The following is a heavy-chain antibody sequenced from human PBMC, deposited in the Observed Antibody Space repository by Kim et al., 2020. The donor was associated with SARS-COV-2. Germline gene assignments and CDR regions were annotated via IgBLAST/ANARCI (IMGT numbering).Heavy chain of an antibody. D-gene: IGHD1-26*01. CDR3: AKDRVGAHDAFDI. V-gene: IGHV3-23*01. Sequence: YAKSGKGRFTISRDNSKNTLYLQMNSLRAEDTAVYYCAKDRVGAHDAFDIWGQGTMVTVSS. J-gene: IGHJ3*02.